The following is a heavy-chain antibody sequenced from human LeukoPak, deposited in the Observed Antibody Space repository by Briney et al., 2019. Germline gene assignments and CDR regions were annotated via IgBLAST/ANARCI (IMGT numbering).Heavy chain of an antibody. Sequence: PGGSLRLSCAASGFTFSSYGMHWVRQAPGKGLEWVAVISYDGSNKYYADSVKGRFTISRDNSKNTLYLQMNSLRAEDTAVYYCAKARYYYGSGSYGSYYYYGMDVWGQGTTVTVSS. V-gene: IGHV3-30*18. CDR3: AKARYYYGSGSYGSYYYYGMDV. CDR1: GFTFSSYG. J-gene: IGHJ6*02. CDR2: ISYDGSNK. D-gene: IGHD3-10*01.